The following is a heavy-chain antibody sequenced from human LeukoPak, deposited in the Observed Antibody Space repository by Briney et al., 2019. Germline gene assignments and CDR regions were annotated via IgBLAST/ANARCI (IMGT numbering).Heavy chain of an antibody. CDR2: ISDSSGTI. CDR1: GFTFNTYS. CDR3: ARGPYGDYVDALDY. D-gene: IGHD4-17*01. V-gene: IGHV3-48*01. Sequence: GGSLRLSCAASGFTFNTYSMNWVRQAPGKGLEWISYISDSSGTIYYADSVKGRFTISRDNGKNSLCLQMNSLRAEDTAVYYCARGPYGDYVDALDYWGQGTLVTVSS. J-gene: IGHJ4*02.